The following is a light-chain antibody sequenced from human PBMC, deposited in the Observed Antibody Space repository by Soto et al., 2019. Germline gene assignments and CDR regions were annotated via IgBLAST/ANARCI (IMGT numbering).Light chain of an antibody. Sequence: DIQMTQSPSSLSSSVGDRVTIXXPXSQSISSYLNWYQQKPGKAPELLISDASNLESGVPSRFSGSGSGAEFTLTISSLQPDDFATYYCQQYNSYSLWTFGQGTKVDIK. V-gene: IGKV1-5*01. CDR2: DAS. CDR3: QQYNSYSLWT. J-gene: IGKJ1*01. CDR1: QSISSY.